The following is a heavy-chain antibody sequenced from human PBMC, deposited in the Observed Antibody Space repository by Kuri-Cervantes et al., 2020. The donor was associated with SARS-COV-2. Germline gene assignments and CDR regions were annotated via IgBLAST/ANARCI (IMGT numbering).Heavy chain of an antibody. J-gene: IGHJ4*02. V-gene: IGHV1-69*05. Sequence: SVKVSCKAPETTFPNYDINWVRQATGQGLEWMGGIIPIFGTANYAQKFQGRVTMTRDTSTSAVYMELSSLRSEDTAAYYCARVQSSGYYNYWGQGTLVTVSS. CDR2: IIPIFGTA. CDR1: ETTFPNYD. D-gene: IGHD3-22*01. CDR3: ARVQSSGYYNY.